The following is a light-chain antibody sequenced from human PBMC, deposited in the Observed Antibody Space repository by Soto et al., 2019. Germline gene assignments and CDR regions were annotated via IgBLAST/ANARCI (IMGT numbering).Light chain of an antibody. CDR3: QAWDSSTAV. V-gene: IGLV3-1*01. Sequence: SYERTQPPSVSVSPGQTASITCSGDKLGDKYACWYQQKPGQSPVLVIYQDSKRPSGIPERFSGSNSGNTATLTISGTQAMEEADYYCQAWDSSTAVFGGGTKLTVL. J-gene: IGLJ2*01. CDR2: QDS. CDR1: KLGDKY.